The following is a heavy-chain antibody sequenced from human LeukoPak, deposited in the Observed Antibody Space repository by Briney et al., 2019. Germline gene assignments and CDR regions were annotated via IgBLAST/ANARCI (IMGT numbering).Heavy chain of an antibody. CDR3: ARALEPDGSGSYYNPLHY. J-gene: IGHJ4*02. V-gene: IGHV1-8*02. CDR1: GYTFTSYG. CDR2: MNPNSGNT. D-gene: IGHD3-10*01. Sequence: ASVKVSCKASGYTFTSYGISWVRQAPGQGLEWMGWMNPNSGNTGYAQKFQGRVTMTRNTSISTAYVELSSLRSEDTAVYYCARALEPDGSGSYYNPLHYWGQGTLVTVSS.